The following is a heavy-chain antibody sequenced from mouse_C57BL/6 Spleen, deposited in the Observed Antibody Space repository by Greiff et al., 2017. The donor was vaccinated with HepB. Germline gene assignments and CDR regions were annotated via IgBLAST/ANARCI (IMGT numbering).Heavy chain of an antibody. Sequence: QVHVKQSGAELVKPGASVKISCKASGYAFSSYWMNWVKQRPGKGLEWIGQIYPGDGDTNYNGKFKGKATLTADKSSSTAYMQLSSLTSEDSAVYFCARCGYPGYFDVWGTGTTVTVSS. CDR2: IYPGDGDT. V-gene: IGHV1-80*01. CDR1: GYAFSSYW. CDR3: ARCGYPGYFDV. D-gene: IGHD2-2*01. J-gene: IGHJ1*03.